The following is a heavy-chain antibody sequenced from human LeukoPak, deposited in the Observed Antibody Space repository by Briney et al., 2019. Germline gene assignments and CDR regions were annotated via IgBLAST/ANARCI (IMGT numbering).Heavy chain of an antibody. CDR1: GFTFSGSP. Sequence: GGSLRLSCATSGFTFSGSPILWVRQASGKGLEWVGRIRSKADNYATAYAASVQGRCTISRDDSKNTAYLQLNSLKTEDTAVYYCTQSNYWGQGALVTVSS. V-gene: IGHV3-73*01. CDR2: IRSKADNYAT. CDR3: TQSNY. J-gene: IGHJ4*02.